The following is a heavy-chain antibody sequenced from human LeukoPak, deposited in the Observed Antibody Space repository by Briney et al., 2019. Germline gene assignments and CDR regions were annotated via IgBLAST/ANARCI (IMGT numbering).Heavy chain of an antibody. V-gene: IGHV3-21*01. CDR2: IGSSSSYV. Sequence: GGSLRLSCAASGFNFSNHNINWFRQAPGKGLEWVSSIGSSSSYVFYADSVKGRFTISRDNAKNSLYLQMNSLRVEDTAVYYCARYSGTYRDYWGQGTLVTVSS. J-gene: IGHJ4*02. CDR3: ARYSGTYRDY. CDR1: GFNFSNHN. D-gene: IGHD1-26*01.